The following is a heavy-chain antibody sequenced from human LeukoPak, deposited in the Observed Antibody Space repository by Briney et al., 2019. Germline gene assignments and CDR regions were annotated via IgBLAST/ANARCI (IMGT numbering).Heavy chain of an antibody. CDR1: AFTFSDHS. CDR2: IAYDSSNT. J-gene: IGHJ4*02. V-gene: IGHV3-30-3*01. Sequence: GGSLRLSCAASAFTFSDHSMHWARQAPGKGLEWVSSIAYDSSNTYYADSVRGRFTISRDNSKNTLYLQLSSLRIEDTAVYYCARVGGGNYHPLDYWGQGTLVTVSS. CDR3: ARVGGGNYHPLDY. D-gene: IGHD1-26*01.